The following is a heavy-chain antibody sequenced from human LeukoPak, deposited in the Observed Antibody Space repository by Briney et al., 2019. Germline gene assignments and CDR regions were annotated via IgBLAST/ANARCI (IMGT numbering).Heavy chain of an antibody. V-gene: IGHV3-48*03. CDR2: VSSSGTTT. J-gene: IGHJ4*02. D-gene: IGHD2-15*01. Sequence: GGSLRLSCAASGFSFTNFEMNWVRQAPGKGLEWVAYVSSSGTTTYYADSVKGRFTISRDNAKNSLYLQMNSLRAEDTAVYHCARDMLGYFDSWGQGTLVTVSS. CDR1: GFSFTNFE. CDR3: ARDMLGYFDS.